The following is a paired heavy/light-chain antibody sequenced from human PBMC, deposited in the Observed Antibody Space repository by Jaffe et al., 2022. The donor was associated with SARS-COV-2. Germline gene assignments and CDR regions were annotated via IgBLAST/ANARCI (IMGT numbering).Light chain of an antibody. Sequence: QSALTQPASVSGSPGQSITISCTGTSSDIGGYSFVSWYQQHPGKAPKLMIYDVSNRPSGVSNRFSGSKSGNTASLTISGLQAEDEADYYCSSYTSSATRVFGGGTKLTVL. V-gene: IGLV2-14*01. CDR3: SSYTSSATRV. J-gene: IGLJ3*02. CDR1: SSDIGGYSF. CDR2: DVS.
Heavy chain of an antibody. CDR3: ARDDGDSSQIAFDV. CDR2: IYQNGRT. V-gene: IGHV4-61*01. CDR1: GASFSSGSYY. J-gene: IGHJ3*01. D-gene: IGHD4-17*01. Sequence: QVQLQESGPGLVKPSETLSLTCSVSGASFSSGSYYWSWIRQPPGKGLEWIGYIYQNGRTNYNPSLKSRVTISLDRSKNQFSLKLSSVTAGDTAVYYCARDDGDSSQIAFDVWGQGTMVTVSS.